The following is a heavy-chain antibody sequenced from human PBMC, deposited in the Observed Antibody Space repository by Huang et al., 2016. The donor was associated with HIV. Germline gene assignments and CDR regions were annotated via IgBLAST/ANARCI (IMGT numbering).Heavy chain of an antibody. Sequence: QVQLQQWGAGLLKPSETLSLTCAVYGVSVSGHYWSWIRQPLGNGLEWIAEINDNGYTNYNPSLKSRVTISVHTSRNQFSLKLNSVTAADAAVYYCARASWYEPRSWYFGLWGRGTLFTASS. V-gene: IGHV4-34*01. CDR3: ARASWYEPRSWYFGL. CDR1: GVSVSGHY. J-gene: IGHJ2*01. D-gene: IGHD6-13*01. CDR2: INDNGYT.